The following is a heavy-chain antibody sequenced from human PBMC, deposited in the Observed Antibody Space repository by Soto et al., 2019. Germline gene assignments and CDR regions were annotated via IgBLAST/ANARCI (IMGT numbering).Heavy chain of an antibody. Sequence: GGALRLSWAASGFIFSDYWMSWVRQAPGKGLELVENIKQDGRETYDVDFVEGGFNISRDNAKTSPYQQMRSLRAQNTAVYFCARVAYSNRWIFNXRGQGTLVTGS. CDR1: GFIFSDYW. J-gene: IGHJ4*01. D-gene: IGHD6-19*01. CDR3: ARVAYSNRWIFNX. CDR2: IKQDGRET. V-gene: IGHV3-7*01.